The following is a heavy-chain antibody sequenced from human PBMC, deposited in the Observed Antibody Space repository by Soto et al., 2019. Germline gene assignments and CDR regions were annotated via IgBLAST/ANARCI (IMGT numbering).Heavy chain of an antibody. Sequence: SLRLSCAASGFTFDDYAMHWVRQAPGKGLEWVSGISWNSGSIGYADSVKGRFTISRDNAKNSLYLQMNSLRAEDTALYYCAKDSGRLRLHFGYWGQGTLVTVSS. D-gene: IGHD5-12*01. CDR1: GFTFDDYA. V-gene: IGHV3-9*01. CDR2: ISWNSGSI. J-gene: IGHJ4*02. CDR3: AKDSGRLRLHFGY.